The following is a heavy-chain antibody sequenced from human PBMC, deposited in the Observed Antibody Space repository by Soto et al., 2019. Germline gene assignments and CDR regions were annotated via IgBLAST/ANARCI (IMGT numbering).Heavy chain of an antibody. CDR1: GFTFSTYA. D-gene: IGHD6-19*01. CDR2: ISGSGGNT. J-gene: IGHJ4*02. V-gene: IGHV3-23*01. Sequence: GGSLRLSCAASGFTFSTYAMSWVRQAPGKGLEWVSGISGSGGNTGYAQKFQGRVTMTRNTSISTAYMELSSLRSEDTAVYYCARERTVAGNDYWGQGTLVTVSS. CDR3: ARERTVAGNDY.